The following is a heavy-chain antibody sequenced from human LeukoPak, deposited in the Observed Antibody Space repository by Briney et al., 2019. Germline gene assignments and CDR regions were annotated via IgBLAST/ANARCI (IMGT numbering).Heavy chain of an antibody. CDR1: GDITHY. D-gene: IGHD1-26*01. J-gene: IGHJ4*02. V-gene: IGHV4-39*01. CDR3: ARHNGGGVGSYVAPGPPDYFDY. CDR2: IYFSGST. Sequence: SETLTLTCTVSGDITHYWGWIRQPPGKGLECIGSIYFSGSTYYNPSLRSRVTISLDTSKKQLSLKLSSVTAADTAVYYCARHNGGGVGSYVAPGPPDYFDYWGQGNLVTVST.